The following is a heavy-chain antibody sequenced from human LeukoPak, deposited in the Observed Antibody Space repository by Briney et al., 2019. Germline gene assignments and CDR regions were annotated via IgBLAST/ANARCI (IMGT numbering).Heavy chain of an antibody. CDR1: GYTFTSYD. CDR2: ISPNSGGT. V-gene: IGHV1-2*02. CDR3: ARDLGAVAGQFWFDP. Sequence: ASVKVSCKASGYTFTSYDINWVRQATGQGLEWMGWISPNSGGTNYAQKFQGRVTMTRDTSISTAYMELSRPRSDDTAVYYCARDLGAVAGQFWFDPWGQGTLVTVSS. D-gene: IGHD6-19*01. J-gene: IGHJ5*02.